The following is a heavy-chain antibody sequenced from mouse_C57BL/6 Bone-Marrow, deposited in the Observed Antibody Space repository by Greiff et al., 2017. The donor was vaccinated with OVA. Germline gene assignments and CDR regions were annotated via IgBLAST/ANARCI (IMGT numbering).Heavy chain of an antibody. CDR3: VRCRPNDYYGSSYAMDY. Sequence: EVKLMESGGGLVQPKGSLKLSCAASGFSFNTYAMNWVRQAPGTGLEWVARIRSKSNNYAPYYADSVKDRFTITRDDSASMLYLQMNNLKTEDTAMYYCVRCRPNDYYGSSYAMDYWGQGTSVTVSS. J-gene: IGHJ4*01. CDR2: IRSKSNNYAP. D-gene: IGHD1-1*01. V-gene: IGHV10-1*01. CDR1: GFSFNTYA.